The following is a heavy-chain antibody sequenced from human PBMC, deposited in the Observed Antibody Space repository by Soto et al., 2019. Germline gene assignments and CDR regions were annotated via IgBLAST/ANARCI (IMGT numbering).Heavy chain of an antibody. CDR1: GGSISSGGYS. CDR3: ARAGCSGGSCYSDYFDY. J-gene: IGHJ4*02. Sequence: SETLSLTCAVSGGSISSGGYSWSWIRQPPGKGLEWIGYIYHSGSTYYNPSLKSRVTISVDRSKNQFSLKLSSVTAADTAVYYCARAGCSGGSCYSDYFDYWGQGTLVTVSS. D-gene: IGHD2-15*01. CDR2: IYHSGST. V-gene: IGHV4-30-2*01.